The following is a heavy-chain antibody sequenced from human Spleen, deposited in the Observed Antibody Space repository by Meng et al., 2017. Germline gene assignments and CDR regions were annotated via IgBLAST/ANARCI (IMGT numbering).Heavy chain of an antibody. D-gene: IGHD6-19*01. CDR1: GGSISSIDG. V-gene: IGHV4/OR15-8*02. CDR2: IYHGGDT. Sequence: QLHRPGPVLVKPSGTRSLPWVVFGGSISSIDGWSWVRQPPGKGLEWIGEIYHGGDTNYNPSLKSRATIAIDKSKNQFSLKLSSVTAADTAVYYCASWIYSCGWQWGQGALVTVSS. CDR3: ASWIYSCGWQ. J-gene: IGHJ4*02.